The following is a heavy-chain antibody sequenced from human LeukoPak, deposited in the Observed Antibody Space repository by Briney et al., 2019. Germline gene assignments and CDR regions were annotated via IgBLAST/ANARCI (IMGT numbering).Heavy chain of an antibody. J-gene: IGHJ6*04. D-gene: IGHD3-10*01. V-gene: IGHV2-70*01. CDR3: ARTRRFGELLYYYYGMDV. Sequence: SGPALGNPTQTLTLTCTFSGFSVGTSGMCVSWIRQPPGKALEWLALIDWDDDKYYSTSLKTRLTISKDTSKNQVVLTMTNMDPVDTATYYCARTRRFGELLYYYYGMDVWGKGTTVTVSS. CDR2: IDWDDDK. CDR1: GFSVGTSGMC.